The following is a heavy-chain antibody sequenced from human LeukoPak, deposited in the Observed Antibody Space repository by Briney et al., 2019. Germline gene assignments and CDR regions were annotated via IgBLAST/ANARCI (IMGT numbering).Heavy chain of an antibody. J-gene: IGHJ6*02. CDR1: GGTFSSYA. D-gene: IGHD6-6*01. CDR3: ARNIEYSSPVYYYYGMDV. Sequence: ASVKVSCKASGGTFSSYAISWVRQAPGQGLEWMGRIIPILGIANYAQEFQGRVTITADKSTSTAYMELSSLRSEDTAVYYCARNIEYSSPVYYYYGMDVWGQGTTVTVSS. CDR2: IIPILGIA. V-gene: IGHV1-69*04.